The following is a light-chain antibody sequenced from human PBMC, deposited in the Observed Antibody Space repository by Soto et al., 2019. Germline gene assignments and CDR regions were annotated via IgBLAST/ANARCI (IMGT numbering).Light chain of an antibody. CDR3: QQCGSSPET. Sequence: EIVMTQSPATLSVSPGERATLSCRASQSISSSFLAWYQQKPGQAPRLLIYGASSRATGIPDRFSGSGSGTDFTLTISRLEPEDFAVYYCQQCGSSPETFGQGTKV. CDR2: GAS. CDR1: QSISSSF. V-gene: IGKV3-20*01. J-gene: IGKJ1*01.